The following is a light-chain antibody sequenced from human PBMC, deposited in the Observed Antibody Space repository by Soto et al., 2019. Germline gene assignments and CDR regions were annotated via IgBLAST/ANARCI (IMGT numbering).Light chain of an antibody. CDR1: RTIMTY. Sequence: EIQMTQSPSSLSASVGDEVTITCRASRTIMTYLNWYQLKPGKPPRLLIYAASSLQSGVPSRFSGSGSGIDFTLTISSLQPEDFATYSCQQSYNSPQTFGRGTKVDIK. CDR2: AAS. CDR3: QQSYNSPQT. J-gene: IGKJ1*01. V-gene: IGKV1-39*01.